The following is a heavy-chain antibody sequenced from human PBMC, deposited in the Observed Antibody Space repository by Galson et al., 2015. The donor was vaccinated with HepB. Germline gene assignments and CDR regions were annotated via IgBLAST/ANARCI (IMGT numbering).Heavy chain of an antibody. CDR1: GFPFSSYW. J-gene: IGHJ6*02. CDR3: ARGPSIGMKIISHYYYGMDV. D-gene: IGHD3-10*01. Sequence: SLRLSCAASGFPFSSYWMNWVRQAPGKGLEWVANIKQDGSERYYVDSVRGRFTISRDNAKNSMYVQMNSLRAEDTAVYYCARGPSIGMKIISHYYYGMDVWGPGTTVTVSS. CDR2: IKQDGSER. V-gene: IGHV3-7*03.